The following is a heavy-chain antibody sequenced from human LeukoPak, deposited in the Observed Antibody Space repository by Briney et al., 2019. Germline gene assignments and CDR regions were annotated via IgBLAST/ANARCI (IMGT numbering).Heavy chain of an antibody. V-gene: IGHV3-21*01. D-gene: IGHD3-16*01. CDR1: GFTFSRST. CDR3: AREGDRGGYFDF. CDR2: ISSSSTYI. J-gene: IGHJ2*01. Sequence: KTGGSLRLSSAASGFTFSRSTMNWVRQAPGKGLEWVSSISSSSTYIYYADSVKGRFTISRDNAKISLYLQMNSLRAEDTAVYYCAREGDRGGYFDFGGRGTLVTVSS.